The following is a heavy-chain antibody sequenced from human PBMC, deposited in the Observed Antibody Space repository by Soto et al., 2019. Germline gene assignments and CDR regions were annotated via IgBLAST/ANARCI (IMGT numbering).Heavy chain of an antibody. Sequence: GGSLRLSCAASGFTFSSYAMSWVRQAPGKGLECVSAISGIGHSTYYADSVKGRFTISRDNSKSTLYLQMNSLRAEDTAVYYCAKRLMATLGHFESWGKGPLVTVSS. CDR2: ISGIGHST. CDR1: GFTFSSYA. J-gene: IGHJ4*02. V-gene: IGHV3-23*01. D-gene: IGHD5-12*01. CDR3: AKRLMATLGHFES.